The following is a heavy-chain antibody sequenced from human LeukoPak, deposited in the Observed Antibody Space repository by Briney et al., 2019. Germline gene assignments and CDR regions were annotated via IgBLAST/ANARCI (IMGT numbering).Heavy chain of an antibody. J-gene: IGHJ4*02. Sequence: GGSLRLSCAASGFTFSSYEMNWVRQAPGKGLEWVSYISSSGSTIYYADSVKGRFTISRDNSKNTLYLQMNSLRAEDTAVYYCAKGLQYYYGSGSYLVYWGQGTLVTVSS. CDR3: AKGLQYYYGSGSYLVY. CDR1: GFTFSSYE. D-gene: IGHD3-10*01. CDR2: ISSSGSTI. V-gene: IGHV3-48*03.